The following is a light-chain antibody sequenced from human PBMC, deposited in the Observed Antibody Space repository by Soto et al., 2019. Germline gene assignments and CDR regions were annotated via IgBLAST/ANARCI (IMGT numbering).Light chain of an antibody. CDR2: DAS. J-gene: IGKJ1*01. CDR3: HYYDTSPQT. CDR1: QSVSSY. V-gene: IGKV3-11*01. Sequence: TALAQSPATPSLSPEERETLSCRATQSVSSYLAWYQQKPGQAPRRLIYDASYRATGIPDRFSGSGSGTDFTLTISRLEPEDFAVYYCHYYDTSPQTFGQGTKVDIK.